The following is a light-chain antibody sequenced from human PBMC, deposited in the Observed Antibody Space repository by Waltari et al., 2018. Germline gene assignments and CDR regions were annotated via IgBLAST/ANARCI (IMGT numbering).Light chain of an antibody. CDR2: YVC. CDR3: HVWERSEGLEV. V-gene: IGLV3-21*01. CDR1: NIGSKG. J-gene: IGLJ1*01. Sequence: SYVLTPPPSVSVAPGKTARIACGGNNIGSKGVPWYQLTTGPAPVLVIHYVCDRPSGVPGRVSGANSGDTATLTISRGEAGDEAEYYSHVWERSEGLEVFGPGTKVTVL.